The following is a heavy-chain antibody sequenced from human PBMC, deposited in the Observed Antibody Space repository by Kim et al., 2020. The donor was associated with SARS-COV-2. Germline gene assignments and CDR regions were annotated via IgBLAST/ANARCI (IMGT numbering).Heavy chain of an antibody. CDR3: ATSDY. CDR1: GFTFSRYD. V-gene: IGHV3-23*01. CDR2: ISDSGVRT. J-gene: IGHJ4*02. Sequence: GGSLRLSCAASGFTFSRYDMRWARQAPGKGLEWVSTISDSGVRTHYADSVKGRFTISRDNSKSTLVLQMNSLRAEDTAVYYCATSDYWGQGYLVTVSS.